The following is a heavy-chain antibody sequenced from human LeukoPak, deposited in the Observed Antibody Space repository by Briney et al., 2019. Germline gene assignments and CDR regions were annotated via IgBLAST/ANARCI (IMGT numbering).Heavy chain of an antibody. D-gene: IGHD2-8*01. CDR1: GLIFSSYG. CDR3: AKDFTLLMVYPNWLDP. J-gene: IGHJ5*02. CDR2: IRYDGSNK. V-gene: IGHV3-30*02. Sequence: GGSLRLSCAASGLIFSSYGMHWVRQAPGKGLEWVAFIRYDGSNKYYADSVKGRFTIPRDNSKNTLYLQMNSLRAEDTAVYYCAKDFTLLMVYPNWLDPWGQGTLVTVSS.